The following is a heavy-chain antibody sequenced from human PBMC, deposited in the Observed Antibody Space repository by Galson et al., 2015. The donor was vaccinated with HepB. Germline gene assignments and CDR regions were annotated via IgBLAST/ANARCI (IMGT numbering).Heavy chain of an antibody. CDR3: AREMDQYYYGSGSYYWPYGMDV. J-gene: IGHJ6*02. D-gene: IGHD3-10*01. CDR1: GYTFTSHA. Sequence: SVKVSCKASGYTFTSHAMHWVRQAPGQRLEWMGWINAGNGNTKYSQKFKGRVTITRDTSASTAYMELSSLRSEDTAVYYCAREMDQYYYGSGSYYWPYGMDVWGQGTTVTVSS. CDR2: INAGNGNT. V-gene: IGHV1-3*01.